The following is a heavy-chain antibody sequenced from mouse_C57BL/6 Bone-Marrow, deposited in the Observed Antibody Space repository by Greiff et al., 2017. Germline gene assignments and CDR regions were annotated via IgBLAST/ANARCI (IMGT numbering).Heavy chain of an antibody. D-gene: IGHD4-1*01. J-gene: IGHJ2*01. CDR2: IHPNSGST. CDR1: SYTFTSYW. V-gene: IGHV1-64*01. Sequence: VQLQESGAELVKPGASVKLSCKASSYTFTSYWMHWVKQRPGQGLEWIGMIHPNSGSTNYNEKFKSKDTLTVDKSSSTAYMQRSSLTSEDSAVYYCARPKAQTGKGYFDYWGQGTTLTVSS. CDR3: ARPKAQTGKGYFDY.